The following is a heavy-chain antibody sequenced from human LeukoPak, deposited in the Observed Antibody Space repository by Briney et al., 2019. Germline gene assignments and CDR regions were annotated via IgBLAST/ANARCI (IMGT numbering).Heavy chain of an antibody. V-gene: IGHV1-18*01. CDR3: AREGSSGWHEFDY. CDR2: ISAYNGNT. D-gene: IGHD6-19*01. CDR1: GYTFTSYG. J-gene: IGHJ4*02. Sequence: ASVKVSCKASGYTFTSYGISWVRQAPGQGVEGMGWISAYNGNTNYAQKLQGRVTMTTDTSTSTAYIELRSLRSDGTAVYYCAREGSSGWHEFDYWGQGTLVTVSS.